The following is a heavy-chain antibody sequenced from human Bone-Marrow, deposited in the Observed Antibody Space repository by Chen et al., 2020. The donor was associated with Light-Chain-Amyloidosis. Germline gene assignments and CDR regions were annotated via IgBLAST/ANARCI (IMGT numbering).Heavy chain of an antibody. D-gene: IGHD1-26*01. CDR2: IWYDGSNK. Sequence: QVQLVESGGGVVQPGRSLRLSCAASGFTFSSYGMHWVRQAPGKGLEWVAVIWYDGSNKYYADSVKGRFTISRDNSKNTLYLQMNSLRAEDTAVYYCAREGYSGSYYGYWGQGTLVTVSS. V-gene: IGHV3-33*01. CDR3: AREGYSGSYYGY. J-gene: IGHJ4*02. CDR1: GFTFSSYG.